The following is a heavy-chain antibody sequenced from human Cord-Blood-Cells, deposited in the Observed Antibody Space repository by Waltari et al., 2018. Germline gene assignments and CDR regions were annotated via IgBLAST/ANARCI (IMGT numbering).Heavy chain of an antibody. CDR2: ISGNGGST. J-gene: IGHJ6*02. V-gene: IGHV3-23*01. CDR3: ANAVGATTDYYYYGMDV. Sequence: EVQLLESGGGLVQPGGSLRLSCAASGFTFSSYAMSWVRQAPGQGLGWVSAISGNGGSTYYADSVKGRFTISRDNSKNTLYLQMNSLRAEDTAVYYCANAVGATTDYYYYGMDVWGQGTTVTVSS. D-gene: IGHD1-26*01. CDR1: GFTFSSYA.